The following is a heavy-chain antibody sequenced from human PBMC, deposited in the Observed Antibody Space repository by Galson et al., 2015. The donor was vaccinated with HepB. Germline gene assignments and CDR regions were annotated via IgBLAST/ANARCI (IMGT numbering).Heavy chain of an antibody. J-gene: IGHJ3*02. CDR3: ARDFSGYSRPFDI. Sequence: SLRLSCAASGFTFSSYGMHWVRQAPGQGLAWVAVIWYDGSNKYYADSVKGRFTISRDNSKNTLYLQMNSLRAEDTAVYYCARDFSGYSRPFDIWGQGTMVTVSS. CDR2: IWYDGSNK. CDR1: GFTFSSYG. V-gene: IGHV3-33*08. D-gene: IGHD6-13*01.